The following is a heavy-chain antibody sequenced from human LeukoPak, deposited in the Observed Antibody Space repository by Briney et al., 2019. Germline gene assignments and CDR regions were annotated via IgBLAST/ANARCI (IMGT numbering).Heavy chain of an antibody. V-gene: IGHV4-34*01. CDR1: GGSFNDYY. CDR2: INHSGST. CDR3: ASGGYSSSWPFDY. D-gene: IGHD6-13*01. J-gene: IGHJ4*02. Sequence: PSETLSLTCAVYGGSFNDYYWSWIRQPPGKGLEWIGEINHSGSTNYNPSPKSRVTISIDTSKNQFSLKLSSVTAADTAVYYCASGGYSSSWPFDYWGQGTLVTVSS.